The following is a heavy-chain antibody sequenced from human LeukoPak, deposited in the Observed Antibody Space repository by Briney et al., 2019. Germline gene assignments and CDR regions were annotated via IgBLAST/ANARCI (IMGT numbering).Heavy chain of an antibody. CDR2: IIPILGIA. CDR3: ARETYSSPYYFDY. Sequence: ASVKVSCKASGGTFSSCAISCVRQAPGQGLEWMGRIIPILGIANYAQKFQGRVTITADKSTSTAYMELSSLRSEDTAVYYCARETYSSPYYFDYWGQGTLVTVSS. D-gene: IGHD6-13*01. J-gene: IGHJ4*02. V-gene: IGHV1-69*04. CDR1: GGTFSSCA.